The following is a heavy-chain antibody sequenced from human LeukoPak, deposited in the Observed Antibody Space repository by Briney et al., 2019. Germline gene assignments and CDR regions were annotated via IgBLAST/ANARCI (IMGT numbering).Heavy chain of an antibody. Sequence: SETLSLTCSVSGGSITNRNYYWGWIRQPPGKGLEWIGNIYYVGRTYYNPSLKSRVTISVDTSKNQFSLKVTSVTAADTAVYYCARANYYDSSGPRFDYWGQGTLVTVSS. CDR2: IYYVGRT. V-gene: IGHV4-39*01. D-gene: IGHD3-22*01. CDR3: ARANYYDSSGPRFDY. CDR1: GGSITNRNYY. J-gene: IGHJ4*02.